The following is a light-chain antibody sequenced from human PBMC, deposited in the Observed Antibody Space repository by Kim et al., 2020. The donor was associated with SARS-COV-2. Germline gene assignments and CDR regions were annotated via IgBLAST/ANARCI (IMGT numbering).Light chain of an antibody. V-gene: IGLV2-14*03. CDR1: SSDVGGYNY. J-gene: IGLJ2*01. Sequence: GQSITISCTGTSSDVGGYNYVSWYQQHPGKAPKLLIYDVSNRPSGVSNRFSGSKSGNTASLTISGLQAEDEADYYCSSYTISSTVLLGGGTKLTVL. CDR2: DVS. CDR3: SSYTISSTVL.